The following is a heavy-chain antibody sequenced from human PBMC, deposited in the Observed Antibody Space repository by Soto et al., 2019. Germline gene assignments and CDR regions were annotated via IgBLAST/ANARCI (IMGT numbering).Heavy chain of an antibody. Sequence: GGSLRLSCAASGFTFSGSAMHWVRQASGKGLEWVGRIRSKANSYATAYAASVKGRFTISRDDSKNTAYLQMNSLKTEDTAVYYCTSHTNRYCSGGSCYPYYFDYWGQGTLVTVSS. CDR1: GFTFSGSA. CDR2: IRSKANSYAT. CDR3: TSHTNRYCSGGSCYPYYFDY. D-gene: IGHD2-15*01. J-gene: IGHJ4*02. V-gene: IGHV3-73*01.